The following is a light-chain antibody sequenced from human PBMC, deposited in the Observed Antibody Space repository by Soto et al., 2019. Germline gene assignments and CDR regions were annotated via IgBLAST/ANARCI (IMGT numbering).Light chain of an antibody. CDR1: QSVLYSSNNKNY. V-gene: IGKV4-1*01. CDR3: QQEYSNPPMNT. Sequence: DIVMTQSPDSLAVSLGERATINCKSSQSVLYSSNNKNYLAWYQQKPGQPPKLLIYWASTRESGVPDRFSGSGSGTDFTRTISSLQAEDVAVYYCQQEYSNPPMNTFGQGTKLEIK. J-gene: IGKJ2*01. CDR2: WAS.